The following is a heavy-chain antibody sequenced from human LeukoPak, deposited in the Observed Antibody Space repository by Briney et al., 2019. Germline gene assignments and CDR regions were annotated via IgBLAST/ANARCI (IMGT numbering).Heavy chain of an antibody. Sequence: SETLSLTRNVSGGSISSYYWSWIRQPPGKGLEWIGYIYYSGSTNYNPSLKSRVTISVDTSKNQFSLKLSSVTAADTAVYYCARDHVGWFDPWGQGTLVTVSS. V-gene: IGHV4-59*01. CDR1: GGSISSYY. J-gene: IGHJ5*02. CDR2: IYYSGST. CDR3: ARDHVGWFDP.